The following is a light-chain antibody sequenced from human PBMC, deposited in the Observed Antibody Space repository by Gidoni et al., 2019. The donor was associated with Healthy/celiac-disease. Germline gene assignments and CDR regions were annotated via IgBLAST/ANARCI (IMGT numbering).Light chain of an antibody. Sequence: IQMTQSPSSLSASVGDRVTITCRASQSISSYLNWYQQKPGKAPKLLIYAASSLQSGVPSRFSGSGSGTDFTINISSLQPEDFATYYCQQSYSTPRTFGQGTKVEIK. J-gene: IGKJ1*01. CDR1: QSISSY. CDR3: QQSYSTPRT. V-gene: IGKV1-39*01. CDR2: AAS.